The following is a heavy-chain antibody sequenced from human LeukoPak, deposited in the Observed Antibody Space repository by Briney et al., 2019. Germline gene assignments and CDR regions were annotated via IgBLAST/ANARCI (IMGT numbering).Heavy chain of an antibody. J-gene: IGHJ3*02. V-gene: IGHV4-59*08. CDR1: GGSISSYY. D-gene: IGHD3-10*01. CDR3: ARHVYYGSGSSDAFDI. Sequence: SETLSLTCTVSGGSISSYYWSWIRQPPGKGLEWIGYIYYSGSTNYNPSLKSRVTISVDTSKNQFSLKLSSVTAADTAVYYCARHVYYGSGSSDAFDIWGQGTMVTVSS. CDR2: IYYSGST.